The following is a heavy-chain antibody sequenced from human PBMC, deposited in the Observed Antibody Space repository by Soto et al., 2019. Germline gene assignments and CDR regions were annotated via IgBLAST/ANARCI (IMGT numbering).Heavy chain of an antibody. V-gene: IGHV3-33*01. D-gene: IGHD6-13*01. CDR2: IWYDGSNT. CDR1: GFIFSSYG. J-gene: IGHJ1*01. CDR3: ARGLRAASGRDYLLY. Sequence: QVPLVESGGGVVQPGRSLTLSCAASGFIFSSYGMHWVRQAPGKGLQWVAVIWYDGSNTYYADSVKGRFTISRDNSNNTPYLQMNSPSAEATAVYYCARGLRAASGRDYLLYWGQGTLVTVSS.